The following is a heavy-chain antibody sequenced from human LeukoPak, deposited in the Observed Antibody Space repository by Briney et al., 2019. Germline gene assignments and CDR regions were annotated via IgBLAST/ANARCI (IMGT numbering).Heavy chain of an antibody. CDR2: ISVIGGST. J-gene: IGHJ4*02. Sequence: GGSLRLSCAASGFTFSTNDMGWVRQPPGKGLEWVSAISVIGGSTYYADSVKGRFTTSRDNSKNTLYLQMNSLRAEDTAVYYCAKGGWLEYWGQGTLVTVSS. D-gene: IGHD6-19*01. V-gene: IGHV3-23*01. CDR1: GFTFSTND. CDR3: AKGGWLEY.